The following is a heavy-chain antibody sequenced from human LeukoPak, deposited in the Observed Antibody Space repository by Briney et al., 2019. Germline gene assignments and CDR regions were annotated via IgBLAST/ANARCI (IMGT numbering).Heavy chain of an antibody. CDR2: MNPNSGNT. V-gene: IGHV1-8*01. J-gene: IGHJ4*02. CDR1: GYTFTSYD. D-gene: IGHD5-12*01. CDR3: ARGLYLVATTVEYYFDY. Sequence: GASVKVSCKASGYTFTSYDINWVRQATGQGLEWMGWMNPNSGNTDYAQKFQGRVTMTRNTSIGTAYMELSSLRSEDTAVYYCARGLYLVATTVEYYFDYWGQGTLVTVSS.